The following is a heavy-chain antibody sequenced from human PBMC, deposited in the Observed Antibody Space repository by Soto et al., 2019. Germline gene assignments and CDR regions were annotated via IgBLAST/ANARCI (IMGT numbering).Heavy chain of an antibody. J-gene: IGHJ2*01. CDR3: ARESRYYYDSSGYPPWYFDL. V-gene: IGHV4-31*03. CDR1: GGSISSGGYY. CDR2: IYYSGST. Sequence: SETLSLTCTVSGGSISSGGYYWSWARQHPGKGLEWIGYIYYSGSTYYNPSLKSRVTISVDTPKNQFSLKLSSVTAADTAVYYCARESRYYYDSSGYPPWYFDLWGRGTLVTVSS. D-gene: IGHD3-22*01.